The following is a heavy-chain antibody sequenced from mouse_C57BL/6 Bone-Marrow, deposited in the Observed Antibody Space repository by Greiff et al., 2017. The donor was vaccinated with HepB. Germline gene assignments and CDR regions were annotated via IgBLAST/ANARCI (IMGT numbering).Heavy chain of an antibody. CDR2: IDPNSGGT. J-gene: IGHJ2*01. Sequence: QVQLKQPGAELVKPGASVKLSCKASGYTFTSYWMHWVKQRPGRGLEWIGRIDPNSGGTKYNEKFKSKATLTVDKPSSTAYMQLSSLTSEDSAVYYCAREDIYYGSSYDYWGQGTTLTVSS. CDR3: AREDIYYGSSYDY. CDR1: GYTFTSYW. D-gene: IGHD1-1*01. V-gene: IGHV1-72*01.